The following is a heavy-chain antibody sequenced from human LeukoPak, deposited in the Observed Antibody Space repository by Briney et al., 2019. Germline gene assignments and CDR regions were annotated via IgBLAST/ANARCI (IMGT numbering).Heavy chain of an antibody. J-gene: IGHJ4*02. Sequence: ASVKVSCKASGYTFTSYGISWVRQAPGQGLEWMGWISAYNGNTNYAQKLQGRVTMTTDTSTSTAYMELRSLRSDDTAVYYCATEGWERKIRYCSGGSCHFAYWGQGTLVTVSS. CDR1: GYTFTSYG. V-gene: IGHV1-18*01. CDR3: ATEGWERKIRYCSGGSCHFAY. CDR2: ISAYNGNT. D-gene: IGHD2-15*01.